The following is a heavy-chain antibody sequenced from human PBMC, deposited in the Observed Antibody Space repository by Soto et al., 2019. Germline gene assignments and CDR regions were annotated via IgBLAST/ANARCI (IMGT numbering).Heavy chain of an antibody. Sequence: SETLSLTCAVYGGSFSGYYWSWIRQPPGKGLEWIGEINHSGSTNYNPSLKSRVTISVDTSKNQFSLKLSSVTAEDTAVYYCAKVAAIRPVRPFDYSGQGTLVTVSS. D-gene: IGHD2-2*02. CDR1: GGSFSGYY. CDR2: INHSGST. V-gene: IGHV4-34*01. CDR3: AKVAAIRPVRPFDY. J-gene: IGHJ4*02.